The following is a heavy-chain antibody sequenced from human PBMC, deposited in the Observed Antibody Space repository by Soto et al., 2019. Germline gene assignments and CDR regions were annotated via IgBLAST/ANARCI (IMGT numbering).Heavy chain of an antibody. D-gene: IGHD3-22*01. J-gene: IGHJ3*02. CDR2: IYPGDFDT. Sequence: ASLKISCKGSGYSFTSYWIGWVRQMPGKGLEWMGIIYPGDFDTRYSPSFQGQVTISADKSISTAYLQWSSLKASDTAMYYCARRAYYDSSGYYSGDAFDIWGQGTMVTVSS. CDR3: ARRAYYDSSGYYSGDAFDI. V-gene: IGHV5-51*01. CDR1: GYSFTSYW.